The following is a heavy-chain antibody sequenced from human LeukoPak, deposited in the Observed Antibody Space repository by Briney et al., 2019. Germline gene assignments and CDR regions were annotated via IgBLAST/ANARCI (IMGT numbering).Heavy chain of an antibody. J-gene: IGHJ5*02. CDR2: IRSNGRDR. CDR1: GFIFSDYS. CDR3: AEGGYTTWFDP. D-gene: IGHD2-15*01. Sequence: GGSLRLSCTASGFIFSDYSMSWVRQAPGKGLEWVSTIRSNGRDRYYADSVKGRFTVSRDNSKNTLYVEMNSLRAEDTAVYYCAEGGYTTWFDPWGQGTLVTVSS. V-gene: IGHV3-23*01.